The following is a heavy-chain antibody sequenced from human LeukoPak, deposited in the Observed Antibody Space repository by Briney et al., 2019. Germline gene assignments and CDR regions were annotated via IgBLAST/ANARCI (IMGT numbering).Heavy chain of an antibody. V-gene: IGHV4-34*01. CDR3: ARVDYGDYVKGAFDI. CDR1: GGSFSGYY. CDR2: INHSGST. D-gene: IGHD4-17*01. J-gene: IGHJ3*02. Sequence: PSETLSLTCAVYGGSFSGYYWSWIRQPPGKGLEWIGEINHSGSTNYNPSLKSRVTISVDTSKNQLSLKLSSVTAADTAVYYCARVDYGDYVKGAFDIWGQGTMVTVSS.